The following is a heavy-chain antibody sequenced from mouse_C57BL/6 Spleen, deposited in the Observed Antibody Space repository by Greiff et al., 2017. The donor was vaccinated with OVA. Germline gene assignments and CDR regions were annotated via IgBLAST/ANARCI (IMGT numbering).Heavy chain of an antibody. J-gene: IGHJ2*01. CDR2: IDPSDSYT. CDR3: AAQARFSITTVVATNY. Sequence: QVQLQQPGAELVMPGASVKLSCKASGYTFTSYWMHWVKQRPGQGLEWIGEIDPSDSYTNYNQKFKGKSTLTVDKSSSTAYMQLSSLTSEDSAVYYCAAQARFSITTVVATNYWGQGTTLTVSS. V-gene: IGHV1-69*01. CDR1: GYTFTSYW. D-gene: IGHD1-1*01.